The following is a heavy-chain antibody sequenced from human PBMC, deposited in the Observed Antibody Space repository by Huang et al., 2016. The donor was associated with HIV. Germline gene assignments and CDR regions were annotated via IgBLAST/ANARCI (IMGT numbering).Heavy chain of an antibody. Sequence: QVQLQQWGAGLLKPSETLSLTCAVYGGSFSGYYWSWIRQPPGKGVGWIGEINHSGSTNYNPSLKSRVTRSVDTSKNQFSLKLSSVTAADTAVYYCAGAAAGTSYYYYYMDVWGKGTTVTVSS. CDR3: AGAAAGTSYYYYYMDV. V-gene: IGHV4-34*01. CDR2: INHSGST. D-gene: IGHD6-13*01. CDR1: GGSFSGYY. J-gene: IGHJ6*03.